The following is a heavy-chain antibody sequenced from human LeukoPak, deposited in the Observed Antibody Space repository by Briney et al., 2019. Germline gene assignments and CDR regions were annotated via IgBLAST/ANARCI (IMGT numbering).Heavy chain of an antibody. CDR2: IYYSGST. CDR1: GGSISNYY. J-gene: IGHJ3*02. V-gene: IGHV4-59*01. CDR3: ARGLRGGYDAFDI. D-gene: IGHD3-10*01. Sequence: SETLSLTCTVSGGSISNYYWTWIRQPPGKGLEWIGYIYYSGSTNYNPSLKSRVTISLDTSKNQFSLRLTSVTAADTAVYYYARGLRGGYDAFDIWGQGTMVTVSS.